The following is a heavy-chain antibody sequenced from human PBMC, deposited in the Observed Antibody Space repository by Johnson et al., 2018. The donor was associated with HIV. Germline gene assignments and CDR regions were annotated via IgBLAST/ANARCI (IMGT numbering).Heavy chain of an antibody. CDR2: IWYDGSNK. Sequence: QVQLVESGGGLVKPWGSLRLSCAASGFTFSSYGMHWVRQAPGKGLEWVAVIWYDGSNKYYADSVKGRFTISRDNSKNTLYLQMNSLRAEDTAVYYCAKDSSSWYGGAFDIWGQGTMVTVSS. D-gene: IGHD6-13*01. V-gene: IGHV3-33*06. CDR3: AKDSSSWYGGAFDI. J-gene: IGHJ3*02. CDR1: GFTFSSYG.